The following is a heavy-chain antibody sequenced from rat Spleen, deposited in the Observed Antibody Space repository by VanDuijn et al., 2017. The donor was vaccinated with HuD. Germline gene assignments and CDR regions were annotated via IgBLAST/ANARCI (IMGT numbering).Heavy chain of an antibody. Sequence: EVQLVESGGGLVQPGRSLKLSCAASGFTFSNYGMAWVRQAPTKGLEWVASITNSGGSTYYRDSVKGRFTISRDNAKSTLYLQMDSLRSEDTATYYCARDYYDGTYYLYVMDAWGQGASVTVSS. V-gene: IGHV5-19*01. J-gene: IGHJ4*01. CDR3: ARDYYDGTYYLYVMDA. D-gene: IGHD1-12*02. CDR2: ITNSGGST. CDR1: GFTFSNYG.